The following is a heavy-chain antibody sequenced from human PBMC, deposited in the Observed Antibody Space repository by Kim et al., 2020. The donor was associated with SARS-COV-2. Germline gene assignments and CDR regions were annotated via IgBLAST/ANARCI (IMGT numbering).Heavy chain of an antibody. V-gene: IGHV4-34*01. J-gene: IGHJ2*01. D-gene: IGHD2-2*01. Sequence: SETLSLTCAVYGGSFSGYYWSWIRQPPGKGLEWIGEINHSGSTNYNPSLKSRVTISVDTSKNQFSLKLSSVTAADTAVYYCARGIVVVPAALARTGTRYFDLWGRGTLVTVSS. CDR2: INHSGST. CDR1: GGSFSGYY. CDR3: ARGIVVVPAALARTGTRYFDL.